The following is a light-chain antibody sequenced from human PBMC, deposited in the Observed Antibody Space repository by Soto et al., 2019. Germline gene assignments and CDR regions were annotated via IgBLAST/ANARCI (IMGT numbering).Light chain of an antibody. CDR2: WAS. V-gene: IGKV4-1*01. J-gene: IGKJ4*01. CDR1: QNVLYDSNNKNY. CDR3: QQDYSSPLT. Sequence: DNVMSQSPASLSASLGERATINCKSSQNVLYDSNNKNYLAWYQQKPGQPPKLLIYWASTRESGVPDRFSGSGSGTDFTLTITSLQAEDVAVYYCQQDYSSPLTFGGGTKVDI.